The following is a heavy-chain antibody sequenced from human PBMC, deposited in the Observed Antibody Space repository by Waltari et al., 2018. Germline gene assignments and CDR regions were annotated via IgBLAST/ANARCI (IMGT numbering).Heavy chain of an antibody. CDR3: ARHTGTTVKKKGSFGMDV. CDR2: MNTNSGNT. Sequence: QVQLVQSGAEVKKPGASVKVSCKASGYTFTSYDIHWVLQATGQGLELMGWMNTNSGNTGYAQKFQGRVTITRNTSISTAYMELSSLRSEDTAVYYCARHTGTTVKKKGSFGMDVWGQGTTVTVSS. CDR1: GYTFTSYD. D-gene: IGHD4-17*01. J-gene: IGHJ6*02. V-gene: IGHV1-8*03.